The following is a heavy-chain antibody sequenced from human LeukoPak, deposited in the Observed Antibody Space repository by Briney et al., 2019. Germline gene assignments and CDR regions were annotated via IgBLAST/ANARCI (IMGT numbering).Heavy chain of an antibody. CDR3: ARGRGRPRYMDV. Sequence: SETLSLTCAVDGGSFSGYYWSWIRQPPGKGLEWIGEINHSGSTNYNPSLKSRVTISVDTSKNQFSLKLSSVTAADTAVYYCARGRGRPRYMDVWGKGTTVTVSS. CDR1: GGSFSGYY. J-gene: IGHJ6*03. CDR2: INHSGST. V-gene: IGHV4-34*01.